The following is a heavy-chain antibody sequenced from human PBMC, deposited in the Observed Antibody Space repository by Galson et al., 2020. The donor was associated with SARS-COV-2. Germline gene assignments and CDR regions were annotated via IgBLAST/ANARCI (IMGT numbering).Heavy chain of an antibody. V-gene: IGHV3-21*01. J-gene: IGHJ3*02. D-gene: IGHD2-21*01. CDR1: EFTFRDYR. CDR3: ARGHSVGNQRDDAFDI. Sequence: GGYLRLSCEASEFTFRDYRMNWVSQAPGKGLEWISSISSDSNYLYYSSTYFANSIQGRFTTSRDNAKNSLYLQMDSLRAEDTAVYYCARGHSVGNQRDDAFDIWGQGTLVTFSS. CDR2: ISSDSNYL.